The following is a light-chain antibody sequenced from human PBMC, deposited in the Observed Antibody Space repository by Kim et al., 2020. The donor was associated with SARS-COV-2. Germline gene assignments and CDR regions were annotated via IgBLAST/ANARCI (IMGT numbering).Light chain of an antibody. CDR2: DVT. CDR1: SSDVGGYND. V-gene: IGLV2-14*03. Sequence: SLTISCCGSSSDVGGYNDVSWYQQHPGKAPKLMIYDVTTRPSGVSDRFSGSKSANMASLTIFGLQAEDEADYYCSSYSTTSAVVFGGGTQLTVL. J-gene: IGLJ3*02. CDR3: SSYSTTSAVV.